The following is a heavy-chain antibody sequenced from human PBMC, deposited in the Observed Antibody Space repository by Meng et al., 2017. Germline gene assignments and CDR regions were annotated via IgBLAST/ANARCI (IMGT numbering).Heavy chain of an antibody. CDR2: IYYSGST. Sequence: SETLSLTCTVSGGSISSYYWSWIRQPPGKGLEWIGYIYYSGSTNYNPSLKSRVTISVDTSKNQFSLKLSSVTAADTAVYYCARSFSLTGYYRGLFFDYWGQGTLVTVSS. D-gene: IGHD3-9*01. CDR1: GGSISSYY. CDR3: ARSFSLTGYYRGLFFDY. J-gene: IGHJ4*02. V-gene: IGHV4-59*01.